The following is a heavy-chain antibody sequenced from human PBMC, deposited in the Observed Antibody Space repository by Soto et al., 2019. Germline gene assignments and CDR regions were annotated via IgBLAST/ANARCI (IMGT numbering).Heavy chain of an antibody. D-gene: IGHD1-20*01. CDR1: GYTFAAYY. CDR2: INPGRGAT. J-gene: IGHJ4*02. V-gene: IGHV1-46*01. Sequence: QVQLVQSGAELRKPGASVKVSCKASGYTFAAYYIHWVRQAPGQGPEWMGVINPGRGATTYSQKFQGRVTMTRATSTNTLYMDLSSLTFEDTAIYYCAREYNWGREDYFDYWGQGTPVTVSS. CDR3: AREYNWGREDYFDY.